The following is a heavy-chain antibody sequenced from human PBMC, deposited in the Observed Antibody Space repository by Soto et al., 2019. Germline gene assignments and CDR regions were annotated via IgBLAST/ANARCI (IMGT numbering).Heavy chain of an antibody. CDR2: ISYDGSNK. J-gene: IGHJ6*02. V-gene: IGHV3-30*18. D-gene: IGHD1-26*01. CDR3: AKDKSGSYQYYYYGMDV. CDR1: GFTFSSYG. Sequence: QVQLVESGGGVVQPGRSLRLSCGASGFTFSSYGMHWVRQAPGKGLEWVAVISYDGSNKYYADSVKGRFTISRDNSKNTLYLQMNSLRAEDTAVYYCAKDKSGSYQYYYYGMDVWGQGTTVTVSS.